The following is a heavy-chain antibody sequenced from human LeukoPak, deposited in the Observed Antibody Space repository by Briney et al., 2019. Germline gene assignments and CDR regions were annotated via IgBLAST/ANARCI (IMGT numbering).Heavy chain of an antibody. J-gene: IGHJ4*02. D-gene: IGHD1-26*01. CDR1: GFSFSDFY. Sequence: PGGSLRLSCAASGFSFSDFYMSWIRQAPGMGGEWISYICTRINPIYYADSVKGRFTISRDDAKNSLYLQMNSLTDEDTAGYFCAREARGSGRDFDYWGQGILVTVSS. CDR3: AREARGSGRDFDY. CDR2: ICTRINPI. V-gene: IGHV3-11*01.